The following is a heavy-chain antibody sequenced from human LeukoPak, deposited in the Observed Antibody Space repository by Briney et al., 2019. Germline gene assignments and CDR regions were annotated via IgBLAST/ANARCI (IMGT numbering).Heavy chain of an antibody. CDR1: GGSISSYY. D-gene: IGHD1-26*01. CDR2: IYYSGST. CDR3: ARQRYSGSYYFDY. V-gene: IGHV4-59*08. J-gene: IGHJ4*02. Sequence: SETLSLTCTVSGGSISSYYWSWIRQPPGKGLEWIGYIYYSGSTNYNPSLKSRVPMSVDTSKNQFSLKLNSVTAADTAVYYCARQRYSGSYYFDYWGQGTLVTVSS.